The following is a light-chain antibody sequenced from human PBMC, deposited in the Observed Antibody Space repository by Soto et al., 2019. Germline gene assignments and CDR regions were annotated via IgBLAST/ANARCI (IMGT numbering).Light chain of an antibody. Sequence: EVVLTQSPGTLSLSPGERATLSCRASQSVSSSYVAWYQQKPGQAPRLLIYGASNRATGIPDRFSGSGSGTDFTLTVSRLEPEDGAVYYCHQYGSSPGTFGQGTKLEIK. V-gene: IGKV3-20*01. J-gene: IGKJ2*01. CDR3: HQYGSSPGT. CDR2: GAS. CDR1: QSVSSSY.